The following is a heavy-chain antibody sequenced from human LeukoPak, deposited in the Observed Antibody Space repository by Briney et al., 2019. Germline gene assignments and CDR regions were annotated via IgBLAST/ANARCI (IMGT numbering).Heavy chain of an antibody. CDR3: ARDYQYYFDY. CDR2: ISSSSSYI. J-gene: IGHJ4*02. V-gene: IGHV3-21*01. CDR1: GFSFSSYT. Sequence: GGSLRLSCAASGFSFSSYTMNWVRQAPGKGLEWVSIISSSSSYIYYADSVKGRFTISRDNAKNALYLQMNSLRVEDTAVYYCARDYQYYFDYWGQGTLVTVSS. D-gene: IGHD3-16*02.